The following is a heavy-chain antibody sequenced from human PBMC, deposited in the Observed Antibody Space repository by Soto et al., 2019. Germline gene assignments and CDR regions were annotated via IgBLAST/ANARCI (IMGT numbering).Heavy chain of an antibody. J-gene: IGHJ6*02. CDR3: ARGLKNYYCMDV. Sequence: EVQLVESGGGLVQPGGSLRLSCAASGFTFSSHWMHWVRQAPGKGLVWVSRLNSDGSSRYYGDSMKGRVTISRDNAKNTVYLQMDSLRDEDSAVYYCARGLKNYYCMDVWGQGTTVTVSS. CDR2: LNSDGSSR. V-gene: IGHV3-74*01. CDR1: GFTFSSHW.